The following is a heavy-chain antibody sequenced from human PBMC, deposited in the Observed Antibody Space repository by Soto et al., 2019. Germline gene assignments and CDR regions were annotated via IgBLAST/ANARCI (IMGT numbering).Heavy chain of an antibody. V-gene: IGHV3-48*03. CDR2: ISSSGSTI. Sequence: GWSLRLSCAASGFTFSSYEMNWVRQAPGKGLEWVSYISSSGSTIYYADSVKGRFTISRDNAKNSLYLQMNSLRAEDTAVYYCARASPTYYSGSYYYFDYWGQGTLVTVSS. D-gene: IGHD1-26*01. CDR1: GFTFSSYE. J-gene: IGHJ4*02. CDR3: ARASPTYYSGSYYYFDY.